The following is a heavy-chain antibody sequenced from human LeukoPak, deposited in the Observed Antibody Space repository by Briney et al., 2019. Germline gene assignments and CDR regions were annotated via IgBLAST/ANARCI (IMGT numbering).Heavy chain of an antibody. D-gene: IGHD2-8*01. CDR3: AKGAYCTNGVCSNWFDP. CDR1: GFTFSSYA. V-gene: IGHV3-23*01. Sequence: PGGSLRLSCAASGFTFSSYAMSWVRQAPGKGLEWVSGISGSGGSTYYADSVKGRFTISRDNSKNTLYLQMNSLRAEDTAVYYCAKGAYCTNGVCSNWFDPWGQGTLVTVSS. CDR2: ISGSGGST. J-gene: IGHJ5*02.